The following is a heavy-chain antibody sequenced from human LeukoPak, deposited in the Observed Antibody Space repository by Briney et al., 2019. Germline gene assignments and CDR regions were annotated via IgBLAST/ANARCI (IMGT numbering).Heavy chain of an antibody. CDR3: ARERDTAMGNDAFDI. CDR1: GFSFSSYA. V-gene: IGHV3-30*04. Sequence: PGGSLRLSCAASGFSFSSYAMHWGRQAPGKGLEWVAVISYDGSNKYYADSVKGRFTISRDNAKNSLYLQMNSLRAEDTAVYYCARERDTAMGNDAFDIWGQGTMVTVSS. CDR2: ISYDGSNK. D-gene: IGHD5-18*01. J-gene: IGHJ3*02.